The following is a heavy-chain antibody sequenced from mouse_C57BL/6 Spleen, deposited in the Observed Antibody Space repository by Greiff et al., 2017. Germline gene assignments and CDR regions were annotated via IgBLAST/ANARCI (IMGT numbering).Heavy chain of an antibody. CDR1: GFTFSSYA. Sequence: DVQLVESGGGLVKPGGSLKLSCAASGFTFSSYAMSWVRQTPEKRLEWVATISDGGSYTYYPDNVKGRFTISRDNAKNNLYLQMSHLKSEDTAMYYCARDYYGSSSFAYWGQGTLVTVSA. J-gene: IGHJ3*01. CDR3: ARDYYGSSSFAY. D-gene: IGHD1-1*01. V-gene: IGHV5-4*01. CDR2: ISDGGSYT.